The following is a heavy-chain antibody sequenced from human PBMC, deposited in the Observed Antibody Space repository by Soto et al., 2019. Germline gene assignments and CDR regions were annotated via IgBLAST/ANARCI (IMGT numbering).Heavy chain of an antibody. CDR2: FNHSGST. J-gene: IGHJ4*02. CDR3: GRGGIVVLPAAKRVDY. V-gene: IGHV4-34*01. D-gene: IGHD2-2*01. CDR1: GGSFSGYY. Sequence: SETLSLTCAVYGGSFSGYYWSWIRQPPGKGLEWIGEFNHSGSTNYNPSLKSRVTISVDTSKNQFSLKLSSVTAADTAVYYCGRGGIVVLPAAKRVDYWGQGTLVTVSS.